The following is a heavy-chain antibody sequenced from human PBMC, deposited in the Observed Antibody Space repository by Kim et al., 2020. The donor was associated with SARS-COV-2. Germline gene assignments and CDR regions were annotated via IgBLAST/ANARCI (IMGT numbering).Heavy chain of an antibody. CDR2: IWYDGSNK. CDR3: AKDQLLEYGMDV. Sequence: GGSLRLSCAASGFTFSSYGMHWVRQAPGKGLELVAVIWYDGSNKYYADSVKGRFTISRDNSKNTLYLQMNSLRAEDTAVYYCAKDQLLEYGMDVWGQGTTVTVSS. CDR1: GFTFSSYG. J-gene: IGHJ6*02. D-gene: IGHD2-2*01. V-gene: IGHV3-33*06.